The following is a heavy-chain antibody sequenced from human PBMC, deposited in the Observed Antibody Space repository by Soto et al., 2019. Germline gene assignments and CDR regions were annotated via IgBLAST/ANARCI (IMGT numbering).Heavy chain of an antibody. CDR1: VFTFSNYA. Sequence: QVQLVEYGGGVVQHGRSLRLSCAASVFTFSNYARHWVRQAPVKWLEWVAVISYDGINKYYADSVKGRFSIFSDNAKNTVYLPMNILKAEDKAVYYCARDQNPSGTYQGICDSWGQGTLVTVSS. CDR3: ARDQNPSGTYQGICDS. V-gene: IGHV3-30-3*01. CDR2: ISYDGINK. D-gene: IGHD1-26*01. J-gene: IGHJ4*02.